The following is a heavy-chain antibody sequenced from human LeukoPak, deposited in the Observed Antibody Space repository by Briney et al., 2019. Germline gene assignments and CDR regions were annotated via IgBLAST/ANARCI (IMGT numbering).Heavy chain of an antibody. J-gene: IGHJ4*02. Sequence: GGSLRLSCAASGFIFSDYYMNWIRQAPGKGLEWVSSITPSGNTVFYADSVKGRFTISRDDAKNSLYLQMNSLRAEDTAVYYCARDPGRCLQFIDYWGQETLDTVSS. CDR3: ARDPGRCLQFIDY. V-gene: IGHV3-11*04. CDR1: GFIFSDYY. CDR2: ITPSGNTV. D-gene: IGHD5-24*01.